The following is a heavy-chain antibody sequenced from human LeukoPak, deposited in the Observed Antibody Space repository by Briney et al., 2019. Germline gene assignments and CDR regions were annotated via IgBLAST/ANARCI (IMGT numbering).Heavy chain of an antibody. CDR3: ARDRSSGYYYYYMDV. D-gene: IGHD6-19*01. J-gene: IGHJ6*03. CDR1: GGSISSYY. Sequence: SETLSLTCTVSGGSISSYYWSWIRQPPGKGLEWTGYIYYSGSTNYNPSLKSRVTISVDTSKNQFSLKLSSVTAADTAVYYCARDRSSGYYYYYMDVWGKGTTVTVSS. V-gene: IGHV4-59*01. CDR2: IYYSGST.